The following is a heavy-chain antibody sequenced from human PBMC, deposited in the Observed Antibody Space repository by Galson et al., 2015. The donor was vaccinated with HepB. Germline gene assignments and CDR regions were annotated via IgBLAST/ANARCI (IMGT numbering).Heavy chain of an antibody. CDR2: ISYDGSNK. CDR1: GFTFSIYG. CDR3: AKDSHNWNYLFVAFAI. J-gene: IGHJ3*02. Sequence: SLRLSCAASGFTFSIYGMHWVRQAPGKGLEWVAVISYDGSNKYYADSVKGRFTISRDNSKNTLYLQMNSLRAEDTAVYYCAKDSHNWNYLFVAFAIWGQGTMVTVSS. V-gene: IGHV3-30*18. D-gene: IGHD1-7*01.